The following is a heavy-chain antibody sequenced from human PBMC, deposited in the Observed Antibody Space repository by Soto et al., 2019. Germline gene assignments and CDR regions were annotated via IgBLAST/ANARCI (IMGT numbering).Heavy chain of an antibody. V-gene: IGHV1-69*06. CDR3: ARDMTRTVVPYFDF. J-gene: IGHJ4*02. CDR1: GGTFSNYV. Sequence: QVQLVQSGAEVKKPGSSVKVSCKASGGTFSNYVVNWVRQAPGQGLEWMGRIIPISGAANYAQKFQGRVTITADKSTRTSYIELSSLRSEDTAVYYCARDMTRTVVPYFDFWGQGTLVTVSS. CDR2: IIPISGAA. D-gene: IGHD1-7*01.